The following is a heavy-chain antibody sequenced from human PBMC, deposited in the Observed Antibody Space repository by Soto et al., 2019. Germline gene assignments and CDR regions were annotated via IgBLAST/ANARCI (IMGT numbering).Heavy chain of an antibody. CDR1: GFTFSSYA. CDR2: ISYDGSNK. D-gene: IGHD2-21*02. Sequence: GGSLRLSCAASGFTFSSYAMHWVRQAPGKGLEWVAVISYDGSNKYYADSVKGRFTISRDNSKNTLYLQMNSLRAEDTAVYYCASPPGVVTAILRGGKNWFDPWGQGTLVTVSS. CDR3: ASPPGVVTAILRGGKNWFDP. V-gene: IGHV3-30-3*01. J-gene: IGHJ5*02.